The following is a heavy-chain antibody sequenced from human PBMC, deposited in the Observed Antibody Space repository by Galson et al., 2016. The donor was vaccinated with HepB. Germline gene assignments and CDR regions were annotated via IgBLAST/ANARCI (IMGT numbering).Heavy chain of an antibody. V-gene: IGHV3-30*03. D-gene: IGHD1-1*01. Sequence: SLRLSCAASGFTFSSYGIHWVRQAPGRGLEWVAVISYDGINTFYGDSVQGRFTISRDNSKNTLYRELNSLRADDKAVYYCTRERAPGEGRNDGDYWGQGTLITVSS. CDR2: ISYDGINT. CDR1: GFTFSSYG. CDR3: TRERAPGEGRNDGDY. J-gene: IGHJ4*02.